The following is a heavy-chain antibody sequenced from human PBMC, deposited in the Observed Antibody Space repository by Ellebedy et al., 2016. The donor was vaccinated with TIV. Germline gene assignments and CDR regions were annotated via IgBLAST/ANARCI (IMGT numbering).Heavy chain of an antibody. CDR3: ARTYDFWSRVPFDY. CDR1: GFTFSDYY. Sequence: GESLKISCAASGFTFSDYYMSWVRQAPGKGLEWVANIKQDGSEKYYVDSVKGRFTISRDNAKNSLYLQMNSLRAEDTAVYYCARTYDFWSRVPFDYWGQGTLVTVSS. V-gene: IGHV3-7*01. J-gene: IGHJ4*02. CDR2: IKQDGSEK. D-gene: IGHD3-3*01.